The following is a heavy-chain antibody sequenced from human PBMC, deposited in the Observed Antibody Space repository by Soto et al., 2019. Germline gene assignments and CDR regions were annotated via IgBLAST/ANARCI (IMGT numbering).Heavy chain of an antibody. J-gene: IGHJ6*02. Sequence: SETLSLTCTVSGGSISSYYWSWIRQPPGKGLEWIGYIYYSGSTNYNPSLKSRVTISVDTSKNQFSLKLSSVTAADTAVYYCAGSGVDFWSGYYTGVLYYGMDVWGQGTTVTVSS. CDR2: IYYSGST. D-gene: IGHD3-3*01. V-gene: IGHV4-59*01. CDR3: AGSGVDFWSGYYTGVLYYGMDV. CDR1: GGSISSYY.